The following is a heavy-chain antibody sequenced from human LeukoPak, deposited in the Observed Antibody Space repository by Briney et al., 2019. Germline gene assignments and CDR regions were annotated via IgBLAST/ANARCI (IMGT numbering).Heavy chain of an antibody. CDR1: GGSFSGYY. J-gene: IGHJ4*02. CDR3: ARVPPPAARPVQGFY. Sequence: SETLSLTWAVYGGSFSGYYWSWIRQPPGKGLEWIGEINHSGSTNYNPSLKSRVTISVDTSKNQFSLKLSSVTAADTAVYYCARVPPPAARPVQGFYWGQGTLVTVSS. D-gene: IGHD6-6*01. V-gene: IGHV4-34*01. CDR2: INHSGST.